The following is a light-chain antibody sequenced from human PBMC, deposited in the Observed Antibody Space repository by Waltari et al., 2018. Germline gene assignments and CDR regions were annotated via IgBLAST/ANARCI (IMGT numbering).Light chain of an antibody. CDR3: QQFDSVPYT. CDR1: QGISKF. CDR2: DAT. V-gene: IGKV1-33*01. Sequence: DIQMTHSPSSLNASVGDSFTITCQASQGISKFVNWYQHKAGKAPKLLIHDATRLEVGVPSRFTGSGSGTDFTFTVSSLQPEDIATYYCQQFDSVPYTFGQGTKLEI. J-gene: IGKJ2*01.